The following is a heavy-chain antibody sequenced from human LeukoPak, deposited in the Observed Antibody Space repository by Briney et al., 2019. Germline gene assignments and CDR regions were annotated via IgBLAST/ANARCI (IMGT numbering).Heavy chain of an antibody. V-gene: IGHV4-34*01. Sequence: PSETLSLTCAVYGGSFSGYYWSWIRQPPGKGLEWIGEINHSGSTNYNPSLKSRVTISVDTSKNQFSLKLSSVTAADTAVYYCARGRARGNSFDLWGQGTLVTVSS. D-gene: IGHD3-10*01. CDR3: ARGRARGNSFDL. J-gene: IGHJ5*02. CDR2: INHSGST. CDR1: GGSFSGYY.